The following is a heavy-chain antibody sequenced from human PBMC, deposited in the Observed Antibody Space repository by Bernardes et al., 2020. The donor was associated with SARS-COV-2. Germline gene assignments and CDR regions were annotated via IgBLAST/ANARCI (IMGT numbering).Heavy chain of an antibody. Sequence: GGSLRLSCAASGFTFSAYGMHWVRQAPGKGLQWVAVISFNGDYKFYADSVKGRFTISRDNSKNTVYLQMNSLRPEDTAVYYCTIRLVPVGTFDYWGQGTLVTVSS. CDR1: GFTFSAYG. CDR2: ISFNGDYK. CDR3: TIRLVPVGTFDY. D-gene: IGHD6-13*01. J-gene: IGHJ4*02. V-gene: IGHV3-30*03.